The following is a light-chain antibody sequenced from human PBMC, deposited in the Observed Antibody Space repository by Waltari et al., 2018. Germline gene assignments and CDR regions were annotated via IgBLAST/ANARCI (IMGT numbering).Light chain of an antibody. CDR3: CSYAGSYTYWV. V-gene: IGLV2-11*01. CDR2: DVS. CDR1: TSDVGGYNH. Sequence: QSALTQPRSVSGSPGQSVTISCTGTTSDVGGYNHVPWYQKHPGKAPKLMIYDVSKRPSGVPDRFSGSKSGNTASLTISGLQAEDEADYYCCSYAGSYTYWVFGGGTKLTVL. J-gene: IGLJ3*02.